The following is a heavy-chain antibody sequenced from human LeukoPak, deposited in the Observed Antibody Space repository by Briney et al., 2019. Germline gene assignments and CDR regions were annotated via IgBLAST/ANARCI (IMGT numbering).Heavy chain of an antibody. CDR1: RFTFSSYW. V-gene: IGHV3-7*01. D-gene: IGHD5-12*01. CDR3: ARAGGYASSWAY. J-gene: IGHJ4*02. Sequence: GRSPRLSCAASRFTFSSYWMSWVRQAPGKGLEWVANIKQDGSEKNYLVSVKGRFTISRDNAKNSLDLQMNSLRAEDTAVYYCARAGGYASSWAYWGQGTLVTVSS. CDR2: IKQDGSEK.